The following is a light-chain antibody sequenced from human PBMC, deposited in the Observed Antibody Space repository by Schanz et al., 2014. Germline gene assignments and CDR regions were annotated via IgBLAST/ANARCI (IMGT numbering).Light chain of an antibody. CDR2: DAS. J-gene: IGKJ1*01. Sequence: EIVLTQSPATLSLSPGERATLSCRAGQSVGRSLAWLQHKPGQAPRLVIYDASNRATGVPARFSGSGSGTDFTLTIGSLQSEDFAVYYCQQYHIWPPWTFGQGTKVEIK. V-gene: IGKV3-11*01. CDR1: QSVGRS. CDR3: QQYHIWPPWT.